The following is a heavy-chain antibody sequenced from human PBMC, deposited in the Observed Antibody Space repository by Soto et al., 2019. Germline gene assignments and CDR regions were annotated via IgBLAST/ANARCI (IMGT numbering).Heavy chain of an antibody. V-gene: IGHV4-61*01. D-gene: IGHD2-15*01. CDR2: IYYTGST. CDR1: GGSVSSGSYY. Sequence: QVQLQESGPGLVKPSETLSLTCSVSGGSVSSGSYYWSWIRQPPGKGLEWIGYIYYTGSTNYNPSLTSRVTISGDTSKNRCSLKVNPVTAADTAVYYCVTDRRECSGPNGHWFDNWGQGTLVTVSS. CDR3: VTDRRECSGPNGHWFDN. J-gene: IGHJ4*02.